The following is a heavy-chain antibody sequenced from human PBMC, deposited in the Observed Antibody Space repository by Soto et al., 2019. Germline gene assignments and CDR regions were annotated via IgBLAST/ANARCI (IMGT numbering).Heavy chain of an antibody. J-gene: IGHJ6*02. V-gene: IGHV1-18*01. D-gene: IGHD3-10*01. Sequence: QLQLVQSGAEVKKPGASVKVSCKASGYTFTSYGISWVRQAPGQGLEWMGWISAYNGNTNYAQKLQGRVTMTTDTPTSTAYMELRSLRSDDTAVYYCAGRTMVRGVPRGMDVWGQGTTVTVSS. CDR2: ISAYNGNT. CDR1: GYTFTSYG. CDR3: AGRTMVRGVPRGMDV.